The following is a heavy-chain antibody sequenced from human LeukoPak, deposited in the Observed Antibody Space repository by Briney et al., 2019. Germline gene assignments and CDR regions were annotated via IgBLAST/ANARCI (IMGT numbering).Heavy chain of an antibody. CDR3: ARGRSALYYYYYMDV. Sequence: ASVKVSCKASGYTFTDYYMHWVRQAPGQGLEWMGWMNPNSGNTGYAQKFQGRVTITRNTSISTAYMELSSLRSEDTAVYYCARGRSALYYYYYMDVWGKGTTVTVSS. J-gene: IGHJ6*03. D-gene: IGHD3-3*01. CDR1: GYTFTDYY. V-gene: IGHV1-8*03. CDR2: MNPNSGNT.